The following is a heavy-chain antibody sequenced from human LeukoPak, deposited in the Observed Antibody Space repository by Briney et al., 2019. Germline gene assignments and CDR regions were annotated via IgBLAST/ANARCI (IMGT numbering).Heavy chain of an antibody. CDR2: ISGSGGST. D-gene: IGHD3-10*01. Sequence: GGSLRLSCAASGFTFSNYAMTWVRQAPGKGLEWVSGISGSGGSTYYADSVKGRFTISRDNSKNTLYLQMNSLRAEDTAIYYSAKSGPDQPSYFYYYMDVWGKGTTVTVSS. J-gene: IGHJ6*03. CDR3: AKSGPDQPSYFYYYMDV. V-gene: IGHV3-23*01. CDR1: GFTFSNYA.